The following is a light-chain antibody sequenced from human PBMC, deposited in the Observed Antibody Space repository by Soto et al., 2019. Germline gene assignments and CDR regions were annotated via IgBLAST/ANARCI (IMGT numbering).Light chain of an antibody. CDR2: EDT. J-gene: IGLJ1*01. CDR3: CSYAGSGTFV. CDR1: SSDVGSYDL. V-gene: IGLV2-23*01. Sequence: QSALTQPASVSGSPGQSITISCTGTSSDVGSYDLVSWYQQPPGKAPKLMIYEDTKRPSGISTRFSGSKSGNAASLTISGIQAEYEADYYCCSYAGSGTFVFGTGTKLTVL.